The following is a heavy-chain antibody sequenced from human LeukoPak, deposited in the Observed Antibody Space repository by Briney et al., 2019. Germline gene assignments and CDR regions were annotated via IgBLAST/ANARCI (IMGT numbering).Heavy chain of an antibody. V-gene: IGHV3-33*01. CDR2: IWYDGTNK. CDR3: ARDRELTSYDSAAFDI. CDR1: GFTFSNYG. J-gene: IGHJ3*02. D-gene: IGHD3-22*01. Sequence: PGGSLRLSCAASGFTFSNYGMHWVRQAPRKGLEWVAVIWYDGTNKYYADSVKGRFTISRDNSKNTLYLQMNSLRAEDTAVYYCARDRELTSYDSAAFDIWGHRTMVTVSS.